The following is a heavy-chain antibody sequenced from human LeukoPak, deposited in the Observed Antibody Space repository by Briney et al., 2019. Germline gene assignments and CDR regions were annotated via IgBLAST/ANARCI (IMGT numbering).Heavy chain of an antibody. CDR1: GFTFSSYA. Sequence: GGSLRLSCAASGFTFSSYAMSWVRQAPGKGLEWVSAISGSGGSTYYADSVKGRYTISRDNSKNTLYLQMNSLRAEDTAVYYCAKDDGSGYYSGAFDIWGQGTMATVSS. V-gene: IGHV3-23*01. CDR2: ISGSGGST. CDR3: AKDDGSGYYSGAFDI. J-gene: IGHJ3*02. D-gene: IGHD3-22*01.